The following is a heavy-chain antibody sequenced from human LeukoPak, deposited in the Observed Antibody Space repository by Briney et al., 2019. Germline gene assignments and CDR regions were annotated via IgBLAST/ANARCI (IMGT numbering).Heavy chain of an antibody. CDR2: IWYDGSNK. CDR3: AKDSQYSSGWYGRYYYYGMDV. CDR1: GFTFSSYG. D-gene: IGHD6-19*01. V-gene: IGHV3-33*06. J-gene: IGHJ6*02. Sequence: PGRSLRLSCAASGFTFSSYGMHWVRQAPGKGLEWVAVIWYDGSNKYYADSVKGRFTISRDNSKNTLYLQMNSLRAEDTAVYYCAKDSQYSSGWYGRYYYYGMDVWGQGTTVTVSS.